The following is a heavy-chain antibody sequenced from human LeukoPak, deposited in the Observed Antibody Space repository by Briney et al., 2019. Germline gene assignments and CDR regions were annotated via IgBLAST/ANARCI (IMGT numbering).Heavy chain of an antibody. D-gene: IGHD3-10*01. V-gene: IGHV1-18*04. J-gene: IGHJ4*02. CDR1: GYAFTSYP. CDR3: ARDSGSGSYPSDY. Sequence: ASVKVSCKASGYAFTSYPLTWVRQVPGQGLQWMGWISAYNGNTNYAQKFQGRVTMTTDTSTSTAYMELRSLRSDDTAVYYCARDSGSGSYPSDYWGQGTLVTVSS. CDR2: ISAYNGNT.